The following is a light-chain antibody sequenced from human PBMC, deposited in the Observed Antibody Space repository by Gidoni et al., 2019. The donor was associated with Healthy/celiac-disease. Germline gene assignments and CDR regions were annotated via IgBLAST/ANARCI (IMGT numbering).Light chain of an antibody. CDR1: KLGAKY. Sequence: SYELTQPPSVSVSPGQTASITCSGDKLGAKYACWEQQKPGQSPVLVIYQDSKRPSGIPERFAGSNAGNTATLTISGTQAMDEADYYCQAWDSSAVVFGGGTKLTVL. CDR3: QAWDSSAVV. J-gene: IGLJ2*01. CDR2: QDS. V-gene: IGLV3-1*01.